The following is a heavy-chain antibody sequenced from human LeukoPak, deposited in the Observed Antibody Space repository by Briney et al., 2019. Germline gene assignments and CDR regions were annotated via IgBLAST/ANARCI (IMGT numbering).Heavy chain of an antibody. V-gene: IGHV3-74*01. Sequence: GGSLRLSCAASGFTFSRVWMHWVRQAPGKGLVWVSRMNSDGSTTNYADSVKGRFTISRDNAKNTLYLQMNSLRAEDTAVYYCVRALMGTSDHWGQGSLVTVPS. D-gene: IGHD7-27*01. J-gene: IGHJ4*02. CDR2: MNSDGSTT. CDR3: VRALMGTSDH. CDR1: GFTFSRVW.